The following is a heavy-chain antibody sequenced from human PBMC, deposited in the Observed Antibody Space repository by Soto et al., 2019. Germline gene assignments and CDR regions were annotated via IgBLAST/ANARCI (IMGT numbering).Heavy chain of an antibody. CDR3: TRPTLAQGFDY. Sequence: PGASLKISCKGSGYSFTDYWIGWVRQVPGKGLEWMGLIYPRDSDTRYSPSFQGQVTMSADRSISTAYLQWSSLKASDTAMYYCTRPTLAQGFDYWGQGTLVTVSS. CDR2: IYPRDSDT. CDR1: GYSFTDYW. V-gene: IGHV5-51*01. D-gene: IGHD6-13*01. J-gene: IGHJ4*02.